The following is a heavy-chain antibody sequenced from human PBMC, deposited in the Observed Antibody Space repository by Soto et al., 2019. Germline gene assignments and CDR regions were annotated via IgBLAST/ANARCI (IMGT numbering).Heavy chain of an antibody. J-gene: IGHJ4*02. CDR2: IYYSGST. D-gene: IGHD2-2*01. Sequence: KASETLSLTCTVSGGSISSHYWSWIRQPPGKGLECIGYIYYSGSTNYNPSLKSRVNISVDTSKNQFSLKLSSVTAADTAVYYCARRTSGWDYFDYWGQGALVTVSS. V-gene: IGHV4-59*11. CDR1: GGSISSHY. CDR3: ARRTSGWDYFDY.